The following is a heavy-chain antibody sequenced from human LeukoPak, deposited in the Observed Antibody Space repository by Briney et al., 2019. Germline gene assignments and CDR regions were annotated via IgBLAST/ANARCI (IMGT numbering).Heavy chain of an antibody. CDR1: GYTFTSYG. CDR2: INPNTGGT. CDR3: ASEGGPPHNVAFDI. V-gene: IGHV1-2*02. Sequence: GASVKVSCKASGYTFTSYGISWVRQAPGQGLEWMGWINPNTGGTNYAQKFQGGVTMTRDTSISTAYMELSRLRSDDTVVYYCASEGGPPHNVAFDIWGQGTMVTVSS. J-gene: IGHJ3*02. D-gene: IGHD2-15*01.